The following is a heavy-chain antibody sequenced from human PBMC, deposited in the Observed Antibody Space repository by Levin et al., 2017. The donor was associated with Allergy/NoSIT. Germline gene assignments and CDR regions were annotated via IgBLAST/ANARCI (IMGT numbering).Heavy chain of an antibody. Sequence: GGSLRLSCTASGFTFSSHWMHWVRQAPGEGLLWVSLIRGDGGDTSYGDSAKGRFTISRDNAKNTLYLQMNSLRVEDTAVYYCVRELNAFDIWGQGTVVTVSS. J-gene: IGHJ3*02. CDR1: GFTFSSHW. CDR3: VRELNAFDI. CDR2: IRGDGGDT. V-gene: IGHV3-74*01.